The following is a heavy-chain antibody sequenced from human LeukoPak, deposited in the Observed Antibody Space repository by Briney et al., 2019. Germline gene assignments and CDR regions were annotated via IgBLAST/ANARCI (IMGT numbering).Heavy chain of an antibody. CDR2: IYYSGST. J-gene: IGHJ4*02. CDR1: GGSISSYY. Sequence: SETLSLTCTVSGGSISSYYWSWLRQPPGKGLEWIGYIYYSGSTNYNPSLKSRVTISVDTSKNQFSLKLSSVTAADTAVYYCARGRGWLQSTPFDYWGQGTLVAVSS. D-gene: IGHD5-24*01. V-gene: IGHV4-59*01. CDR3: ARGRGWLQSTPFDY.